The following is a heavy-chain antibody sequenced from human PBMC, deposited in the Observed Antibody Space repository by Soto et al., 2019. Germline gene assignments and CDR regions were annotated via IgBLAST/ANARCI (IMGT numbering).Heavy chain of an antibody. CDR2: IYYSGST. D-gene: IGHD3-3*01. CDR3: ARTGEASWSGYYFDF. V-gene: IGHV4-30-4*01. J-gene: IGHJ4*02. CDR1: GGCLSSGDHY. Sequence: NPSVTMSLTCSVSGGCLSSGDHYWRLIRQPPGKGLERLGYIYYSGSTYYNSSFKSRVTISVDPSKNLFSLKLSSVTAADTAVYYCARTGEASWSGYYFDFWGQGTLVTSPQ.